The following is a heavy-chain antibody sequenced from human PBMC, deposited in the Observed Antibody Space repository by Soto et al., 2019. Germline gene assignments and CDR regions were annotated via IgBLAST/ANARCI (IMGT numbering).Heavy chain of an antibody. CDR2: ISGSGGST. J-gene: IGHJ4*02. CDR1: GFTFSIYA. Sequence: WGSLLVSCAASGFTFSIYAMSWVRQAPGNGLELVSAISGSGGSTYYADSVKGRFTISRDNSKNTLYLQMNSLRAEDTAVYYCAKDLRSSKDSSGYYYPFDYWGQGTMVTVSS. D-gene: IGHD3-22*01. CDR3: AKDLRSSKDSSGYYYPFDY. V-gene: IGHV3-23*01.